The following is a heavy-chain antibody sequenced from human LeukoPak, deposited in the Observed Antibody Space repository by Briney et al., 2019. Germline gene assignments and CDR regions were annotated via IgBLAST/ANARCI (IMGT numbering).Heavy chain of an antibody. V-gene: IGHV3-30*18. CDR2: ISYDGSNK. D-gene: IGHD6-19*01. CDR1: GFTFSSYG. Sequence: GGSLRLSCAASGFTFSSYGMHWVRQAPGKGLEWVAVISYDGSNKYYADSVKGRFTISRDNAKNSLYLQMNSLRAEDTALYYCAKDIGQWLGKYYFDYWGQGTLVTVSS. J-gene: IGHJ4*02. CDR3: AKDIGQWLGKYYFDY.